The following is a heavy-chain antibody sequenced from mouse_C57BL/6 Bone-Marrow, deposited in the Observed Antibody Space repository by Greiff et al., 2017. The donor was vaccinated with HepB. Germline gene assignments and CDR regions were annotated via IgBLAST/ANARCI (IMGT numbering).Heavy chain of an antibody. CDR3: ARRALGLGYFDY. CDR2: IYPSDSET. CDR1: GYTFTSYW. V-gene: IGHV1-61*01. J-gene: IGHJ2*01. D-gene: IGHD4-1*01. Sequence: QVQLQQPGAELVRPGSSVKLSCKASGYTFTSYWMDWVKQRPGQGLEWIGNIYPSDSETHYNQKFKDKATLTVDKSSSTAYMQRSSLTSEDSAVYYCARRALGLGYFDYWGQGTTLTVSS.